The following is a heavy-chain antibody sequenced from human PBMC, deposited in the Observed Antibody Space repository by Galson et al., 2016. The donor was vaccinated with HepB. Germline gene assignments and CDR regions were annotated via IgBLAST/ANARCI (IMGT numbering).Heavy chain of an antibody. CDR1: GYVFSSYW. CDR2: FYPGDSEI. Sequence: QSGAEVKKPGESLKISCKGEGYVFSSYWIAWVRQTPDKGLEWMGLFYPGDSEIRYSLSLQGQVTFSADKAINTAYMQWSSLKASDTAIYYCARLVSSRSPYDSWGQGTLVTVSS. D-gene: IGHD3-22*01. CDR3: ARLVSSRSPYDS. V-gene: IGHV5-51*01. J-gene: IGHJ4*02.